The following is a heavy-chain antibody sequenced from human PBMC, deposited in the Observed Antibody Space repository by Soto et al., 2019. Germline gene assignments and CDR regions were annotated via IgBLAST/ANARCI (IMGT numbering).Heavy chain of an antibody. CDR2: IYYSGGT. D-gene: IGHD1-1*01. J-gene: IGHJ6*01. CDR1: GGSISSYY. V-gene: IGHV4-59*01. Sequence: QVQLQESGPGLVKPSETLSLTCTVSGGSISSYYWSWIRQPPGKGLEWIGYIYYSGGTNYNPSLKRRVSISVDTSKNRFSLKLCSVTAADTAVGYCAGEGTTVDSYYCYGMDVWGQGTTVTVSS. CDR3: AGEGTTVDSYYCYGMDV.